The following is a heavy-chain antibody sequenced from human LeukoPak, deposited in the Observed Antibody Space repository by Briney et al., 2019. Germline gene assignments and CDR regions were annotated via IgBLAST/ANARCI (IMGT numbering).Heavy chain of an antibody. CDR2: INHSGST. CDR3: ARRSSSWYKKAEYFQH. V-gene: IGHV4-34*01. CDR1: GGSFSGYY. J-gene: IGHJ1*01. Sequence: PSETLSLTCAVYGGSFSGYYWSWIRQPPGKGLEWIGEINHSGSTNYNPSLKSRVTISVDTSKNQFSLKLSSVTAADTAVYYCARRSSSWYKKAEYFQHWGQGTLVTVSS. D-gene: IGHD6-13*01.